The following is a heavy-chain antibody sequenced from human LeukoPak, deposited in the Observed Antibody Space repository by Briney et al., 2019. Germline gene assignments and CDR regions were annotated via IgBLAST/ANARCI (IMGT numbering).Heavy chain of an antibody. J-gene: IGHJ4*02. CDR1: GGSFSGYY. CDR3: VDIVVVPAAIIFDY. Sequence: PSETLSLTCAVYGGSFSGYYWSWIRQPPGKGLEWIGEINHSGSTNYNPSLKSRVTISVDTSKNQFSLKLSSVTAADTAVYYCVDIVVVPAAIIFDYWGQGTLVTVSS. V-gene: IGHV4-34*01. D-gene: IGHD2-2*03. CDR2: INHSGST.